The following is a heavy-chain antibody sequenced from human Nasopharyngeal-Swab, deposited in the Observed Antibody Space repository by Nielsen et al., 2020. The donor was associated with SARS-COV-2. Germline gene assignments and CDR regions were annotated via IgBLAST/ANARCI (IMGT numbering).Heavy chain of an antibody. D-gene: IGHD3-9*01. CDR3: ARDQREGDVLTGYYSDY. CDR2: IFSGGNT. J-gene: IGHJ4*02. V-gene: IGHV3-66*01. CDR1: GFLVSNNY. Sequence: GGSLRLSCAVSGFLVSNNYMCWVRQAPGKGLEWVSVIFSGGNTFYADSVRSRFTVSRDNSKNTLCLEMNTLVIDDTAVYYCARDQREGDVLTGYYSDYWGQGTLVIVSS.